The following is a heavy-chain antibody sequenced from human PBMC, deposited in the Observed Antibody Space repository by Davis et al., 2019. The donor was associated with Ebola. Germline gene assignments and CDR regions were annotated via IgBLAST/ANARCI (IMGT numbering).Heavy chain of an antibody. CDR1: GGPISSYY. D-gene: IGHD2-15*01. CDR2: INHSGST. CDR3: ARVGVVAATRVNWFDP. Sequence: PSETLSLTCTVSGGPISSYYWSWIRQPPGKGLEWIGEINHSGSTNYNPSLKSRVTISVDTSKNQFSLKLSSVTAADTAVYYCARVGVVAATRVNWFDPWGQGTLVTVSS. V-gene: IGHV4-34*01. J-gene: IGHJ5*02.